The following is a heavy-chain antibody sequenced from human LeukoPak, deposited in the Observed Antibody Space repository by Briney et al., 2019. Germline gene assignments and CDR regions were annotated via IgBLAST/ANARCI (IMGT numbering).Heavy chain of an antibody. CDR1: GYTLTELS. Sequence: GASVKVSCKVSGYTLTELSMHWVRQAPGKGLEWMGGFDPEDGETIYAQKFQGGVTMTEDTSTDTAYMELSSLRSEDTAVYYCATVPSPYDSSGYYLHAFDIWGQGTMVTVSS. J-gene: IGHJ3*02. CDR2: FDPEDGET. D-gene: IGHD3-22*01. V-gene: IGHV1-24*01. CDR3: ATVPSPYDSSGYYLHAFDI.